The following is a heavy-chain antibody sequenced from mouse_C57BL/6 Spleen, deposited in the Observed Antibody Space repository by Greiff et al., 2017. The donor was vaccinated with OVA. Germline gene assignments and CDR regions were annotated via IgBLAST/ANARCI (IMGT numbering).Heavy chain of an antibody. CDR1: GFTFSDYG. CDR3: ARQVLPPYAMDY. CDR2: ISNLAYSI. Sequence: EVMLVESGGGLVQPGGSLKLSCAASGFTFSDYGMAWVRQAPRKGPEWVAFISNLAYSIYYADTVTGRFTISRENAKNTLYLEMSSLRSEDTAMYYCARQVLPPYAMDYWGQGTSVTVSS. J-gene: IGHJ4*01. V-gene: IGHV5-15*04. D-gene: IGHD2-10*01.